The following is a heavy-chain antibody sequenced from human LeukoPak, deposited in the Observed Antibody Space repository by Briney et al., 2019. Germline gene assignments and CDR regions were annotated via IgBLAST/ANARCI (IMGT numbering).Heavy chain of an antibody. J-gene: IGHJ4*02. CDR1: GGSISRYY. CDR2: IYHSGST. V-gene: IGHV4-59*08. Sequence: PSETLSLTCTASGGSISRYYWSWIRQPPGKGLEWIGYIYHSGSTNYNPSLKSRVTMSVDTSKNQFSLRLRSVTAADTAVYYCASYFGYCSSTSCSGYFDYWGQGTLVTVSS. D-gene: IGHD2-2*01. CDR3: ASYFGYCSSTSCSGYFDY.